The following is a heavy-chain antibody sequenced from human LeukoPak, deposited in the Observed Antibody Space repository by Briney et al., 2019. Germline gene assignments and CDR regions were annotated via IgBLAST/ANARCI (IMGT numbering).Heavy chain of an antibody. CDR3: TRPIAVAITNWFDP. V-gene: IGHV3-49*05. CDR1: GFTFGDYA. Sequence: KPGGSLRLSCTASGFTFGDYAMSWFRQAPGKRLEWVGFIRSKAYGGTTEYAASVKGRFTISRDDSKSIAYLQMNSLKTEDTAVYYCTRPIAVAITNWFDPWGQGTLVTVSS. CDR2: IRSKAYGGTT. J-gene: IGHJ5*02. D-gene: IGHD6-19*01.